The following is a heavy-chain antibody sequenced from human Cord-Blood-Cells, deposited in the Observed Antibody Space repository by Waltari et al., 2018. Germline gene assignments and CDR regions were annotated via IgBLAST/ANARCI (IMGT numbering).Heavy chain of an antibody. D-gene: IGHD2-15*01. CDR3: ARARYCSGGSCYNWFDP. Sequence: VQLQESGPGLVKPSETLSLTCTVSGGSISSYYWSWIRQPPGKGLEWIGYIYYSGSTNYNPSLKSRVTISVDTSKNQFSLKLSSVTAADTAVYYCARARYCSGGSCYNWFDPWGQGTLVTVSS. CDR1: GGSISSYY. V-gene: IGHV4-59*01. J-gene: IGHJ5*02. CDR2: IYYSGST.